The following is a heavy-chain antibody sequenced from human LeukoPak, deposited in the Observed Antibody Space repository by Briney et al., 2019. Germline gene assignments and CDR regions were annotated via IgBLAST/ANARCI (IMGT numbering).Heavy chain of an antibody. D-gene: IGHD3-10*01. CDR1: GGSINGYF. J-gene: IGHJ4*02. Sequence: SETLSLTCTVSGGSINGYFWSWIRQPPGKGLEWIGYIYSSGSTNYNPSLKSRVTMSVDTSKNQFSLNLSSVTAADTAVYYCARDAPYYGSGLDFWGQGTLVSASS. CDR2: IYSSGST. V-gene: IGHV4-59*01. CDR3: ARDAPYYGSGLDF.